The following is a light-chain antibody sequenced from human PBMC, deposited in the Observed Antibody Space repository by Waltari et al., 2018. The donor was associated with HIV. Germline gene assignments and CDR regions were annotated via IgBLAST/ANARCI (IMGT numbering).Light chain of an antibody. Sequence: DIQMTQSPSSLSASVGDRVTITCRASQGISNYLAWYQQKPGKVPKLLIYAASTVQSGVPSRFSGSGFGTDFTLTISSLQPEDVATYFCQKYNSAPPFTFGPGTKVDIK. CDR2: AAS. CDR1: QGISNY. CDR3: QKYNSAPPFT. V-gene: IGKV1-27*01. J-gene: IGKJ3*01.